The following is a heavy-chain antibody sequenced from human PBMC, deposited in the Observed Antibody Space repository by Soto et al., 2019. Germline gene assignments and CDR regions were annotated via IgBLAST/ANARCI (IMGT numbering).Heavy chain of an antibody. CDR2: ISYDGSNK. CDR3: ARDRIPKLYYYGMDV. V-gene: IGHV3-30-3*01. CDR1: GFTFSSYA. D-gene: IGHD2-15*01. J-gene: IGHJ6*02. Sequence: QVQLVESGGGVVQPGRSLRLSCAASGFTFSSYAMHWVRQAPGKGLGWVAVISYDGSNKYYADSVKGRFTISRDNSKNTLYLQMNSLRAEDTAVYYCARDRIPKLYYYGMDVWGQGTTVTVSS.